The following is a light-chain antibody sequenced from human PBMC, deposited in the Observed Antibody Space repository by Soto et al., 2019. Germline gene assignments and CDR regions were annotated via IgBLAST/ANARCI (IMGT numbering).Light chain of an antibody. CDR2: DAS. Sequence: EIVLTQSPASLSFSPGERATLSCRASQSVNSNLAWYQHKPGQAPRLLIYDASNRATGIPARFSGSGSGTDFTLTVSSLEPEDFAVYYCQHGSDSPPFTLGQGTRLEIK. V-gene: IGKV3-11*01. CDR3: QHGSDSPPFT. CDR1: QSVNSN. J-gene: IGKJ5*01.